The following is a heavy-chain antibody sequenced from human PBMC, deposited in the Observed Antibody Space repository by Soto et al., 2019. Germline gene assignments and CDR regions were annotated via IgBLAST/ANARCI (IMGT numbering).Heavy chain of an antibody. CDR3: ARDAPCSGGSCYIFDY. CDR1: GFTFSSYA. J-gene: IGHJ4*02. D-gene: IGHD2-15*01. CDR2: ISYDGSNK. Sequence: PGGCLRLSCAASGFTFSSYAMHGVRQAPGKGLEWVAVISYDGSNKYYADSVKGRFTISRDNSKNTLYLQMNSLRAEDTAVYYCARDAPCSGGSCYIFDYWGQGTLVTVSS. V-gene: IGHV3-30-3*01.